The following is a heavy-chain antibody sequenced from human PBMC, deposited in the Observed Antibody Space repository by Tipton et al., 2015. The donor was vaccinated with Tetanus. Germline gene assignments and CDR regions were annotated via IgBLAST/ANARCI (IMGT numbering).Heavy chain of an antibody. Sequence: TLSLTCTVSGGSISSSSYYWGWIRQPPGKGLEWIGSIYYRGSTYYNPSLKSRVTISVDTSKNQFSLKLSSVTAADTAVYYCARGVQQQLDKDAFDIWGQGTMVTVSS. D-gene: IGHD6-13*01. V-gene: IGHV4-39*01. CDR3: ARGVQQQLDKDAFDI. CDR2: IYYRGST. J-gene: IGHJ3*02. CDR1: GGSISSSSYY.